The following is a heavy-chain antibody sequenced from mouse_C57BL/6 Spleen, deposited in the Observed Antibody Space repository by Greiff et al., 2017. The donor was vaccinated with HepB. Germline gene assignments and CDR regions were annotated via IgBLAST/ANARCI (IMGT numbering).Heavy chain of an antibody. CDR3: TRRSGAYYSNYDAMDY. V-gene: IGHV5-9-1*02. J-gene: IGHJ4*01. CDR2: ISRGGDYI. D-gene: IGHD2-5*01. Sequence: EVQLLEPGAGLVKPGGSLKLSCAASGFTFSSYAMSWVRQTPEQRLEWVAYISRGGDYIYYDDTVKDRFTISRDNACSTLYLHMSSLKSEDTAMYYCTRRSGAYYSNYDAMDYWGQGASVTVSS. CDR1: GFTFSSYA.